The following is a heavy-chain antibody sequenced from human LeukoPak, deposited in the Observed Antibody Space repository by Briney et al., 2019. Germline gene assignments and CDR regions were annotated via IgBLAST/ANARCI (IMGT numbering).Heavy chain of an antibody. J-gene: IGHJ4*02. CDR1: GYTLTELS. CDR2: FDPEDGET. Sequence: ASVKVSCKVSGYTLTELSIHWVRQAPGKGLEWMGGFDPEDGETIYAQKFQGRVTMTEDTSTDTAYIELSSLRSEDTAMYYCATTSGYDWVFDYWGQGTLVTVSS. V-gene: IGHV1-24*01. CDR3: ATTSGYDWVFDY. D-gene: IGHD5-12*01.